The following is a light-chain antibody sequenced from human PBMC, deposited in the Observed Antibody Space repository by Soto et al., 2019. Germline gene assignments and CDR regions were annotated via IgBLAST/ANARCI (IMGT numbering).Light chain of an antibody. CDR3: QQYGSSGT. J-gene: IGKJ1*01. V-gene: IGKV3-20*01. Sequence: EIDMPQSXGNVCLSVWDXXXXXXXASQSVNSDYLAWFREXPGRAARVLIYCAXNRATGIPDRLSGSGSGTDLNLNISRLEPEDFAVYYCQQYGSSGTFGQGTKVDIK. CDR2: CAX. CDR1: QSVNSDY.